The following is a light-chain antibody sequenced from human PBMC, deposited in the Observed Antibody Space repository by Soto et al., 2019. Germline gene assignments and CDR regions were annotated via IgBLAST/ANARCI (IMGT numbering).Light chain of an antibody. J-gene: IGLJ3*02. V-gene: IGLV1-40*01. CDR2: GTS. Sequence: QSVLTQPPSVSGAPGQRVTICCTGSSSNFGAGYDVHWYQQLPGTAPKLLIYGTSNRPSGVPDRFSGSKSGTSASLAITGLQAEDEADYYCQSYDSSLSGWVFGGGTKLTVL. CDR3: QSYDSSLSGWV. CDR1: SSNFGAGYD.